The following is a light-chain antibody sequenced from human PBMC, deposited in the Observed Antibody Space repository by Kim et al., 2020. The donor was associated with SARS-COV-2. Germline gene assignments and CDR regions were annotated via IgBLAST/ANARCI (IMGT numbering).Light chain of an antibody. J-gene: IGLJ1*01. CDR2: DVS. CDR3: SSYTSSSTLV. Sequence: GQSITISCTGTSSDVVVYNYVSWYQQHPGKAPKLMIYDVSNRPSGVSNRFSGSKSGNTASLTISGLQAEDEADYYCSSYTSSSTLVFGTGTKVTVL. V-gene: IGLV2-14*03. CDR1: SSDVVVYNY.